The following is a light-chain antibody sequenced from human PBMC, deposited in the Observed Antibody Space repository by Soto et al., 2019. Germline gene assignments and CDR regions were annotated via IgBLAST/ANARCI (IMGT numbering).Light chain of an antibody. CDR2: DAS. J-gene: IGKJ1*01. CDR1: QSISNW. V-gene: IGKV1-5*01. CDR3: QQYNSYSPWT. Sequence: DIQMTQSPSTLSASVGVRVTITCRASQSISNWLAWYQQKPGKAPKLLIYDASSVESGVPSRFSGSGSGTEFTLPISSLQPDDFATYYCQQYNSYSPWTFGQGTKVEIK.